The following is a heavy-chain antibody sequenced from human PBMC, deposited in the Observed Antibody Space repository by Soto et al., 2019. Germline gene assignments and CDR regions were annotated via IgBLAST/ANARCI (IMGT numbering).Heavy chain of an antibody. V-gene: IGHV3-64D*06. Sequence: GGSLRLSCSASGFTFSSYAMHWVRQAPGKGLEYVSAISSNGGSTYYADSVKGRFTISRDNSKNMLYLQMSSLRAEDTAVYYCVKGRRYYDSSGPFDYWGQGTLVTVSS. CDR1: GFTFSSYA. J-gene: IGHJ4*02. D-gene: IGHD3-22*01. CDR3: VKGRRYYDSSGPFDY. CDR2: ISSNGGST.